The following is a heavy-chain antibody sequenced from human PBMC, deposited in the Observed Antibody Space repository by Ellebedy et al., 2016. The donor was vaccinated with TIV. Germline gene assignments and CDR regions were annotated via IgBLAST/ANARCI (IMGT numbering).Heavy chain of an antibody. V-gene: IGHV5-51*01. CDR1: GYILTKYW. CDR3: ARRVGWGRSGKGSFDY. D-gene: IGHD3-3*01. Sequence: GGSLRLXXLGPGYILTKYWIGWVRQMPGKALVWVGFIYPDDSDTRYSPSFQGQVTIAADKSISTAYLQWSSLKASDTAMYYCARRVGWGRSGKGSFDYWGQGTLVTVSS. CDR2: IYPDDSDT. J-gene: IGHJ4*02.